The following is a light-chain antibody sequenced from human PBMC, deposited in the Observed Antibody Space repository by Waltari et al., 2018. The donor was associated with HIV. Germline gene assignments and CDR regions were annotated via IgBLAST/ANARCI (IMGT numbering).Light chain of an antibody. CDR1: SSTIGNDY. J-gene: IGLJ3*02. V-gene: IGLV1-51*01. CDR3: GTWDPRMGAAV. Sequence: QPVLTQPPSVSPAPGPQVTISCPASSSTIGNDYVSWYQHVPGAAPRLLIYDNDKRPSGIPDRFSGSKSGTSATLGISGLQTGDGADYYCGTWDPRMGAAVFGGGTKVTVI. CDR2: DND.